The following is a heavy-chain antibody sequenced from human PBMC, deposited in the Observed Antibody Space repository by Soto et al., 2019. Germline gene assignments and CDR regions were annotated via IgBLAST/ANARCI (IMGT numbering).Heavy chain of an antibody. V-gene: IGHV5-51*01. D-gene: IGHD6-19*01. CDR1: GYSFTSYW. CDR3: ESRYGIAVGDDAFDI. J-gene: IGHJ3*02. CDR2: IYPGDSDT. Sequence: PGESLKISCKGSGYSFTSYWIGWVRQMPGKGLEWMGIIYPGDSDTRYSPSFQGQVTISADKSISTAYLQWSSLKASDTAMYYCESRYGIAVGDDAFDIWGQGTMVTVSS.